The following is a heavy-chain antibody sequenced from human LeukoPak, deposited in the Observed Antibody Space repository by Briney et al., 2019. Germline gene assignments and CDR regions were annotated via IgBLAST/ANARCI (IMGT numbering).Heavy chain of an antibody. Sequence: GPSVKVSRKASGGTFSSYAISWVRQAPGQGLEWMGGIIPIFGTANYAQKFQGRVTITADESTSTAYMELSSLRSEDTAVYYCARGQGYCSGGSCYSAGYFQHWGQGTLVTVSS. D-gene: IGHD2-15*01. CDR2: IIPIFGTA. V-gene: IGHV1-69*13. CDR1: GGTFSSYA. J-gene: IGHJ1*01. CDR3: ARGQGYCSGGSCYSAGYFQH.